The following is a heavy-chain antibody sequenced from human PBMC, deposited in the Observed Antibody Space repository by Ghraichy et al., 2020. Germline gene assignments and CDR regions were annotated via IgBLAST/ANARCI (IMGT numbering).Heavy chain of an antibody. Sequence: SGPTLVKPTQTLTLTCTFSGFSLSTSGVGVGWIRQPPGKALEWLALIYWDDDKRYSPSLKSRLTITKDTSKNQVVLTMTNMDPVDTATYYCAHIVDGSGFSSVGFNYWGQGTLVTVSS. CDR1: GFSLSTSGVG. V-gene: IGHV2-5*02. J-gene: IGHJ4*02. CDR2: IYWDDDK. D-gene: IGHD3-10*01. CDR3: AHIVDGSGFSSVGFNY.